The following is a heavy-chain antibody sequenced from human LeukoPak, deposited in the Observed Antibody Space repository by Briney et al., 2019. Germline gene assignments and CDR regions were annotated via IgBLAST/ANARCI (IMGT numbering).Heavy chain of an antibody. CDR3: AKDTVDDFWSGYYTDWFDP. CDR1: GFTFSSYA. V-gene: IGHV3-23*01. D-gene: IGHD3-3*01. J-gene: IGHJ5*02. CDR2: ISGSGGST. Sequence: GGSLRLSCAASGFTFSSYAMSWVRQAPGKGLEWVSAISGSGGSTYYADSVKGRFTISRDNSKNTLYLQMNSLRAEDTAVYYCAKDTVDDFWSGYYTDWFDPWGQGTLVTVSS.